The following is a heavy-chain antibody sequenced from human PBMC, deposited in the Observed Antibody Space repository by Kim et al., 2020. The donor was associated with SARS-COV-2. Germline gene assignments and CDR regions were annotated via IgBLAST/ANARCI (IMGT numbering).Heavy chain of an antibody. CDR2: DGSEK. Sequence: DGSEKNCVDSVRGRFTISRDNAEKSLYLQMDSLRAEDTAVYYCASLKYDYWGRGALFTVSS. D-gene: IGHD2-2*01. CDR3: ASLKYDY. V-gene: IGHV3-7*01. J-gene: IGHJ4*02.